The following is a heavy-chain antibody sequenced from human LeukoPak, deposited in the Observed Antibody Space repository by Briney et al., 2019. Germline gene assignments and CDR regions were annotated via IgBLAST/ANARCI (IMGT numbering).Heavy chain of an antibody. CDR2: IKRRADGGTP. Sequence: GGSLRLSCAASGFTFSNVWMSWVRQAPGKGLEWVGRIKRRADGGTPDYATPVKGRFTISRDDSKNTLFLQMNSLKSEDTAVYYCTTDTSNSNWYFDSWGQGTLVTVSS. CDR3: TTDTSNSNWYFDS. CDR1: GFTFSNVW. V-gene: IGHV3-15*01. J-gene: IGHJ4*02. D-gene: IGHD6-13*01.